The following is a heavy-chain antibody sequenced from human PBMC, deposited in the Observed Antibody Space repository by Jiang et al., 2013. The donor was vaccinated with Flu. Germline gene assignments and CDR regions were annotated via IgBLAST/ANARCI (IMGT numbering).Heavy chain of an antibody. CDR3: ARVGFGESYNAFDI. CDR2: IWYDGSNK. Sequence: VESGGGVVQPGRSLRLSCAASGFTFSSYGMHWVRQAPGKGLEWVAVIWYDGSNKYYADSVKGRFTISRDNSKNTLYLQMNSLRAEDTAVYYCARVGFGESYNAFDIWGQGTMVTVSS. V-gene: IGHV3-33*01. J-gene: IGHJ3*02. D-gene: IGHD3-10*01. CDR1: GFTFSSYG.